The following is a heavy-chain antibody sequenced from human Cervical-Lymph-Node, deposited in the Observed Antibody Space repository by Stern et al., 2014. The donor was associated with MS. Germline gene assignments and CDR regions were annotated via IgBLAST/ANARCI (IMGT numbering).Heavy chain of an antibody. CDR3: ARQMTHGPCDL. J-gene: IGHJ2*01. CDR2: ISYDGANK. V-gene: IGHV3-30-3*01. CDR1: GFTFSAYA. D-gene: IGHD2-21*02. Sequence: QVQLGQSGGGVVQPGRSLRLSCAASGFTFSAYAMHWVRQAPGKGLEWVSVISYDGANKYSADSVKGRFTISRDNSKNTLYLRMNSLRTEDTAVYYCARQMTHGPCDLWGRGTLVTVSS.